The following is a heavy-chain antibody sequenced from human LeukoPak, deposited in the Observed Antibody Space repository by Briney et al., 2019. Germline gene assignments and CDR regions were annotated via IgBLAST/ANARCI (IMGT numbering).Heavy chain of an antibody. CDR1: GFTFSSYA. CDR3: ARDSGDYYDSSGPGGY. Sequence: GGSLRLSCAASGFTFSSYAMHWVRQAPGKGLEWVAVISYDGSNKYYADSAKGRFTISRDNSKNTLYLQMNSLRAEDTAVYYCARDSGDYYDSSGPGGYWGQGTLVTVSS. D-gene: IGHD3-22*01. V-gene: IGHV3-30*01. CDR2: ISYDGSNK. J-gene: IGHJ4*02.